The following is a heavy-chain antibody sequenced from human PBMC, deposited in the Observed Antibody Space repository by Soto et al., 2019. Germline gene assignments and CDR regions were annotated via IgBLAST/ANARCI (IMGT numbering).Heavy chain of an antibody. CDR2: INPNSGGT. J-gene: IGHJ6*02. D-gene: IGHD3-3*01. CDR3: ARERYKLRFLEWLLPPFEYYGTDV. V-gene: IGHV1-2*04. Sequence: ASVKVSCKAAGYTFTGYYMHWVRQAPGQGLEWMGWINPNSGGTNYAQKFQGWVTMTRDTSISTAYVDLSRLRSDDTDVYYCARERYKLRFLEWLLPPFEYYGTDVWCPETTRTVSS. CDR1: GYTFTGYY.